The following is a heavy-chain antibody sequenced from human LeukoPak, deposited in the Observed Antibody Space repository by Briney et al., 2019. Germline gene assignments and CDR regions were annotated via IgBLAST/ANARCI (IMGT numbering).Heavy chain of an antibody. V-gene: IGHV3-30*18. J-gene: IGHJ6*04. Sequence: GGSLRLSCAASGFSFSSYAIHWVRQAPGKGLERVAVISYDGSNKYYADSVKGRFTISRDNSKNTLYLQMNSLRAEDTAVYYCAKASREFGNYGDYRGYYYYGMDVWGKGTAVTVSS. D-gene: IGHD4-17*01. CDR2: ISYDGSNK. CDR3: AKASREFGNYGDYRGYYYYGMDV. CDR1: GFSFSSYA.